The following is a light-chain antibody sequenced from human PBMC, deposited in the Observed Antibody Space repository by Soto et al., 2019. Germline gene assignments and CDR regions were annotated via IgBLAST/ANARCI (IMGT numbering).Light chain of an antibody. CDR3: HQTNSSPFT. J-gene: IGKJ4*01. V-gene: IGKV1-39*01. Sequence: DIQMTQSPSSLSASIGDRVTLTCRASQSLGKYLTWYQHKPGKAPKLLIFAASTLQLGVPSRFSGSGSGTEFTLSISSLQPEDFATYFCHQTNSSPFTFGGGTKVEIK. CDR2: AAS. CDR1: QSLGKY.